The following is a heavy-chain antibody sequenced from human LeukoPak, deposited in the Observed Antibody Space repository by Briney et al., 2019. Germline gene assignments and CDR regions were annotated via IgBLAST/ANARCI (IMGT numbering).Heavy chain of an antibody. CDR2: TYYRSKWYN. V-gene: IGHV6-1*01. Sequence: SQTLSLTCVISGDSVAGNSTACNWIMQSPSRGLEWLGRTYYRSKWYNDYALSMKSRITINPDTSKNQFSLQLNSVTPEDTAVYYCARGGQGDGYSADEAFDFWGQGTMVTVS. J-gene: IGHJ3*01. CDR3: ARGGQGDGYSADEAFDF. D-gene: IGHD5-24*01. CDR1: GDSVAGNSTA.